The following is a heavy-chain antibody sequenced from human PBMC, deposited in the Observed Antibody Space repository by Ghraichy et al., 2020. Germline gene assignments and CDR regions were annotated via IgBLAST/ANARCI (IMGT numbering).Heavy chain of an antibody. CDR2: IRSKANSYAT. Sequence: SCAASGFTFSGSAMHWVRQASGKGLEWVGRIRSKANSYATAYAASVKGRFTISRDDSKNTAYLQMNSLKTEDTAVYYCTRRDCSSTSCTNAFDIWGQGTMVTVSS. D-gene: IGHD2-2*01. CDR3: TRRDCSSTSCTNAFDI. V-gene: IGHV3-73*01. CDR1: GFTFSGSA. J-gene: IGHJ3*02.